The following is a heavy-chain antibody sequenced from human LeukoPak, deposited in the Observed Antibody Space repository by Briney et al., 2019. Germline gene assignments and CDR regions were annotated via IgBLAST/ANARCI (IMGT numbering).Heavy chain of an antibody. CDR2: IYPGDSDT. CDR3: ARTKSEYFDWLFQYYFDY. CDR1: GYSFTSYW. Sequence: GESLKISCKGSGYSFTSYWIGWVRQMPGKGLEWMGIIYPGDSDTSYSPSFQGQVTISADKSISTAYLQWSSLKASDTAMYYCARTKSEYFDWLFQYYFDYWGQGTLVPVSS. D-gene: IGHD3-9*01. J-gene: IGHJ4*02. V-gene: IGHV5-51*03.